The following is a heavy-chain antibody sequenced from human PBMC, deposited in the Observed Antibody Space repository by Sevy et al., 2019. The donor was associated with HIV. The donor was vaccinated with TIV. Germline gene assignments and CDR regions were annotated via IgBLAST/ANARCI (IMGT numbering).Heavy chain of an antibody. CDR2: VSSDGSEI. J-gene: IGHJ4*02. CDR1: GFTFSTYA. V-gene: IGHV3-30-3*01. D-gene: IGHD7-27*01. CDR3: ARDQLGSIDY. Sequence: GGCLRLSCAVSGFTFSTYAMHWVRQAPGKGLECMAIVSSDGSEINYADSVKGRFTISRDNSRNTLYLQMNSLRTEDTALYYCARDQLGSIDYWGQGTLVTVSS.